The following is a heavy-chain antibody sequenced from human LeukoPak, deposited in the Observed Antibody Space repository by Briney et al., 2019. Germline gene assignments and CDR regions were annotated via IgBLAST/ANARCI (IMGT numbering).Heavy chain of an antibody. CDR1: GFTFSSYA. J-gene: IGHJ4*02. D-gene: IGHD2/OR15-2a*01. Sequence: GGSLRLSCAASGFTFSSYAMSWVRQAPGKGLEWVSAISGSGDATYYADSVKGRFTISRDNSKNTLYLQMNSLRAEDTAVYYCAREGPRGNSQFDYWGQGTLVTVSS. CDR3: AREGPRGNSQFDY. V-gene: IGHV3-23*01. CDR2: ISGSGDAT.